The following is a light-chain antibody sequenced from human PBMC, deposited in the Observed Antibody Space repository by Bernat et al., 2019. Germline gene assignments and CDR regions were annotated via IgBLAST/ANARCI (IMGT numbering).Light chain of an antibody. CDR2: DVR. CDR1: SSDIGDY. Sequence: QSALTQPTSVSGSPGQSITISCTGTSSDIGDYVSWYQQHPGKAPKLKIYDVRNRPSGVSNRFSGSKSGNTASLTISGLQAEDEADYYCSSYTSSSTLVFGGGTKRTVL. V-gene: IGLV2-14*03. J-gene: IGLJ3*02. CDR3: SSYTSSSTLV.